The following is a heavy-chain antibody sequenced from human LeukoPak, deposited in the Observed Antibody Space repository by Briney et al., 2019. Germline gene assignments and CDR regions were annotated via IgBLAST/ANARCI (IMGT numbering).Heavy chain of an antibody. CDR1: GFTFDDYG. CDR3: ARPTIVGAGFDY. J-gene: IGHJ4*02. Sequence: GGSLRLSCVASGFTFDDYGMSWVRQVPGKGLEWVCGINWNGGSTGYADSVKGRFTISRDSAKNSLYVQMKSLRADDTAFYYCARPTIVGAGFDYWGQGTLVTVSS. D-gene: IGHD1-26*01. V-gene: IGHV3-20*04. CDR2: INWNGGST.